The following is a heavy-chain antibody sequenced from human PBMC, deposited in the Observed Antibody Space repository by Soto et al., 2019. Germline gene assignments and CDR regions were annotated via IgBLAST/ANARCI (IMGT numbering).Heavy chain of an antibody. V-gene: IGHV4-31*03. CDR3: ARLPITGTAGGVWFDP. Sequence: SETLSLTCTVSGGSISSGGYYWSWIRQHPGKGLEWIGYIYYSGSTYYNPSLKSRVTISVDTSKNQFSLKLSSVTAADTAVYYCARLPITGTAGGVWFDPWGQGTLVTVSS. J-gene: IGHJ5*02. CDR1: GGSISSGGYY. CDR2: IYYSGST. D-gene: IGHD1-7*01.